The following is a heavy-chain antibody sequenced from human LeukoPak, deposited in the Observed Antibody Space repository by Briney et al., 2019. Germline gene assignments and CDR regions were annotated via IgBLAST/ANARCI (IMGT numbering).Heavy chain of an antibody. D-gene: IGHD3-9*01. V-gene: IGHV3-30-3*01. J-gene: IGHJ4*02. CDR2: ISYDGSNK. CDR3: ARDHWFHFDY. CDR1: GFTFSSFW. Sequence: PGGSLRLSCAASGFTFSSFWMHWVRQAPGKGLEWVAVISYDGSNKYYADSVKGRFTISRDNSKNTLYLQMNSLRAEDTAVYYCARDHWFHFDYWGQETLVTVSS.